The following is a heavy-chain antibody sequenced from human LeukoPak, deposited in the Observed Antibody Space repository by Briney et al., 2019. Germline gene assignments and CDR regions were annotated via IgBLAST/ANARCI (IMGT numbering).Heavy chain of an antibody. D-gene: IGHD4-11*01. V-gene: IGHV1-46*01. CDR1: GYTFTSYY. Sequence: ASVKVSCKASGYTFTSYYMHWVRQAPGQGLEWMGIINPSGGSTSYAQKFQGRVTMTRDTSTDTAYMELSSLRSEDTAVYYCATDYSNLYYFDYWGQGTLVTVSS. CDR3: ATDYSNLYYFDY. J-gene: IGHJ4*02. CDR2: INPSGGST.